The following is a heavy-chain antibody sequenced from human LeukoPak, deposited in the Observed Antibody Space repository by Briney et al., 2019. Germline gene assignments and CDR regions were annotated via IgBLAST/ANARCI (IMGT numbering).Heavy chain of an antibody. CDR3: ARGSGAFDY. Sequence: SETLSLTCTISGGSISSNYWSWIRQPPGKGLEWIGYIYYSGSTNYSPSLKSRVTMSVDTSKKQFSLKVTSVTAADTAVYYCARGSGAFDYWGQGTLVTVSS. CDR1: GGSISSNY. CDR2: IYYSGST. J-gene: IGHJ4*02. V-gene: IGHV4-59*01.